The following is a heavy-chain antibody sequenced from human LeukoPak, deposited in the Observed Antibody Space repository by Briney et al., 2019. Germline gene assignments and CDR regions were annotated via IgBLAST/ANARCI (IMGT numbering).Heavy chain of an antibody. CDR2: IYYSGST. J-gene: IGHJ4*02. D-gene: IGHD4-17*01. CDR1: ADSISSYY. V-gene: IGHV4-59*01. CDR3: ARGITVIEIFDY. Sequence: SETLSLTCTVSADSISSYYWNWIRQTPGKDMEWIGCIYYSGSTIYNPSLKSRVTISVDTSKNQFSLKVKSVTAADTAVYYCARGITVIEIFDYWGQGTLVTVSS.